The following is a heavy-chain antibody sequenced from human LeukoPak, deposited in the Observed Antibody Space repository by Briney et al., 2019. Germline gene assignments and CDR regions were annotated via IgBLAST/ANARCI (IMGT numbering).Heavy chain of an antibody. V-gene: IGHV1-18*01. D-gene: IGHD3-3*01. CDR3: ARGRLEWLFPDY. CDR1: GYTFTSYG. J-gene: IGHJ4*02. CDR2: ISTYNGNT. Sequence: ASVRLSCTASGYTFTSYGIIWVREAPGQGLGWMGLISTYNGNTNYAQKLQGRATVTTDTSTSTAYMELRSLRSDDTALYYGARGRLEWLFPDYWGQGTLVTVSS.